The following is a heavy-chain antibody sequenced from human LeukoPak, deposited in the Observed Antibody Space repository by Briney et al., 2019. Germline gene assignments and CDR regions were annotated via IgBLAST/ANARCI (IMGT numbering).Heavy chain of an antibody. CDR1: GFTLSSYS. D-gene: IGHD1-26*01. CDR2: ISSSSSYI. V-gene: IGHV3-21*01. J-gene: IGHJ4*02. Sequence: GGSLRLSCAASGFTLSSYSMNWVRQAPGKGLEWVSSISSSSSYIYYADSVKGRFTISRDNAKNSLYLQMNSLRAEDTAVYYCARVGGGIVGATPDYWGQGTLVTVSS. CDR3: ARVGGGIVGATPDY.